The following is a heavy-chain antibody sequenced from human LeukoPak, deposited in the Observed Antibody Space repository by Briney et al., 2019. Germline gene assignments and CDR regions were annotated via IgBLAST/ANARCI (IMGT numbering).Heavy chain of an antibody. CDR2: IYYSGST. CDR3: ARGYSSGWLGGAFDI. J-gene: IGHJ3*02. V-gene: IGHV4-59*01. D-gene: IGHD6-19*01. Sequence: SETLSLTCTVSGGSINSYYWSWIRQPPGKGLEWIGYIYYSGSTNYNPSLKSRVTISVDTSKNQFSLKLSSVTAADTAVYYCARGYSSGWLGGAFDIWGQGTMVTVSS. CDR1: GGSINSYY.